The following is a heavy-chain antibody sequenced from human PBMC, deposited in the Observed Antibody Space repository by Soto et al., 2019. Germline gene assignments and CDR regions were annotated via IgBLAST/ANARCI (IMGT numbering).Heavy chain of an antibody. V-gene: IGHV5-51*01. CDR1: GYSFTSYW. Sequence: PGESLKISCKGSGYSFTSYWIGWVRQMPGKGLEWMGIIYPCDSDTRYSPSFQGQGTISADKSISTAYLQWSSLKASDAAMYYCARHRAVAGTYYYYGMDVWGQGTTVTVSS. J-gene: IGHJ6*02. CDR2: IYPCDSDT. D-gene: IGHD6-19*01. CDR3: ARHRAVAGTYYYYGMDV.